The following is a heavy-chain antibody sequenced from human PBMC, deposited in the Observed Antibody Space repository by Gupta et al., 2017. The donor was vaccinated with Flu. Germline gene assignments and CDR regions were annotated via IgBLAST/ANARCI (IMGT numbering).Heavy chain of an antibody. V-gene: IGHV4-34*01. Sequence: KGLEWIGEINHSGSTNYNPSLKSRVTISVDTSKNQFSLKLSSVTAADTAVYYCARAKGFPGDCSSTSCPVPFSYYYYMDVWGKGTTVTVSS. CDR3: ARAKGFPGDCSSTSCPVPFSYYYYMDV. J-gene: IGHJ6*03. D-gene: IGHD2-2*01. CDR2: INHSGST.